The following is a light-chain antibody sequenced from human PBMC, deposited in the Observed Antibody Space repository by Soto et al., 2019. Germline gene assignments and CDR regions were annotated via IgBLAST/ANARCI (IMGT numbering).Light chain of an antibody. CDR2: GAT. CDR3: LQDYSYPLT. J-gene: IGKJ4*01. Sequence: IQMTQAPPSLSASVGDRVTITCRASQDIRKDLTWYQQQPGKAPKLLIFGATGLQNGVPSRFSGSGSGTDFTLTISSLQPEDFATYYCLQDYSYPLTFGVGTKV. V-gene: IGKV1-6*01. CDR1: QDIRKD.